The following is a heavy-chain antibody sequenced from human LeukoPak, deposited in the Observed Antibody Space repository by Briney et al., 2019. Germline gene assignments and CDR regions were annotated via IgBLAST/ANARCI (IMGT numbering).Heavy chain of an antibody. J-gene: IGHJ6*03. CDR1: GGSFSGYY. V-gene: IGHV4-34*01. CDR2: INHSGST. D-gene: IGHD5-18*01. CDR3: ARGRIQLWLSPYYYYYYMDV. Sequence: SETLSLTCAVYGGSFSGYYWSWIRQPPGKGLEWIGEINHSGSTNYNPSLKSRVTISVDTSKNQFSLRRSSVSAADTAVYYCARGRIQLWLSPYYYYYYMDVWGKGTTVTVSS.